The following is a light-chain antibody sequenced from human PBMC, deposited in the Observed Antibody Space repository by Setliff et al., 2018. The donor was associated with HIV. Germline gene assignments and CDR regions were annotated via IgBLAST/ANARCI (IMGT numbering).Light chain of an antibody. CDR2: YDS. V-gene: IGLV3-21*04. Sequence: SYELPQPPSVSVAPGKTARITCGGNNIGSKSVHWYQQKPGQAPVLVIYYDSDRPSGIPERFSGSNSGNTATLTISRVEAGDEADYYCQVWDSSSDHPYVVFGGGTKVTV. CDR1: NIGSKS. J-gene: IGLJ2*01. CDR3: QVWDSSSDHPYVV.